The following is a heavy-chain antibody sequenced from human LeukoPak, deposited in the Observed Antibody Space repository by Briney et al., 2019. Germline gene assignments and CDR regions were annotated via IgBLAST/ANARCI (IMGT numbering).Heavy chain of an antibody. J-gene: IGHJ5*02. V-gene: IGHV1-69*02. CDR2: IIPILGIA. Sequence: ASVKVSCKASGGTFSSYTISWLRQAPGQGLEWMGRIIPILGIANYTQKFQGRVTITADKSTSTAYMELSSLRSEDTAVYYCARVPYYYDSSGYYEIGSAWGQGTLVTVSS. D-gene: IGHD3-22*01. CDR3: ARVPYYYDSSGYYEIGSA. CDR1: GGTFSSYT.